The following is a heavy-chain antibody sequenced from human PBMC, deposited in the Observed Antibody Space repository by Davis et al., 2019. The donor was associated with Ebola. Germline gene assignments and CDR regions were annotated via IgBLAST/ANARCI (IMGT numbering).Heavy chain of an antibody. V-gene: IGHV3-53*01. Sequence: GESLKISCAVSGFTVSTNYMSWVRQAPGKGLEWVSVIYSGGTTYYADSVKGRFTISRDDSKNTLFLQMNSLRAEDSAVYYCARDMRNSGWHYDYWGQGTLVTVSS. CDR1: GFTVSTNY. CDR3: ARDMRNSGWHYDY. CDR2: IYSGGTT. J-gene: IGHJ4*02. D-gene: IGHD6-19*01.